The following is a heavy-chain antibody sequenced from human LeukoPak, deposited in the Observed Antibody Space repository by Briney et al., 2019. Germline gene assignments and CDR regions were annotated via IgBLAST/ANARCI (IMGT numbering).Heavy chain of an antibody. J-gene: IGHJ4*02. D-gene: IGHD4-17*01. CDR1: GGSISSYY. V-gene: IGHV4-59*01. CDR2: IYYSGST. CDR3: ARVRDDYGGRLFDS. Sequence: SETLSLTCTVPGGSISSYYWSWIRQPPGKGLEWIGYIYYSGSTNYNPSLKSRVTISVDTSKNQFSLKLRSVTAADTAVYYCARVRDDYGGRLFDSWGQGTLVTVSS.